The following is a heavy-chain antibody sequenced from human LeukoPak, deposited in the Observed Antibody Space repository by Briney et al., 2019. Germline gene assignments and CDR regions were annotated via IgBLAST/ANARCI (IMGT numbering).Heavy chain of an antibody. D-gene: IGHD3-3*01. CDR2: ISYDGSNK. CDR3: AKDFGYYDFWSGPLDY. J-gene: IGHJ4*02. V-gene: IGHV3-30*18. CDR1: GFTFNSYG. Sequence: PGRSLRLSCAASGFTFNSYGMHWVRQAPGKGLEWVAVISYDGSNKYYADSVKGRFTISRDNSKNTLYLQMNSLRAEDTAVYYCAKDFGYYDFWSGPLDYWGQGTLVTVSS.